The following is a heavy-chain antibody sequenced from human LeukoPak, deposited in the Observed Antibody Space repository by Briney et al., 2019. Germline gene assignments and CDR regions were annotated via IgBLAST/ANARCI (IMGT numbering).Heavy chain of an antibody. CDR1: GFTFSSYS. J-gene: IGHJ4*02. CDR3: ARLYYYGSGSYYHFDY. V-gene: IGHV3-21*01. D-gene: IGHD3-10*01. Sequence: GGSLRLSCAASGFTFSSYSMNWVRQAPGKGLEWVSSISSSSSYIYYADSVKGRFTISRDNAKNSLYLQMNSLRAEDTAVYYCARLYYYGSGSYYHFDYWGQGTLVTVSS. CDR2: ISSSSSYI.